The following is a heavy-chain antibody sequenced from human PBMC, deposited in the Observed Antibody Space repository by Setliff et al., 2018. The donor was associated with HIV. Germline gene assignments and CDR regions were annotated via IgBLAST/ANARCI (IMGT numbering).Heavy chain of an antibody. J-gene: IGHJ4*02. CDR1: GFTFSSYG. Sequence: GGSLRLSCAASGFTFSSYGMHWVRQAPGKGLEWVAVIWYDGSNKFYADSMKGRFTISRDNSKNTLYLQMNRLRVEDSAVYYCAIDKSGPGDQVEYWGQGTQVTVSS. V-gene: IGHV3-33*08. CDR2: IWYDGSNK. CDR3: AIDKSGPGDQVEY. D-gene: IGHD7-27*01.